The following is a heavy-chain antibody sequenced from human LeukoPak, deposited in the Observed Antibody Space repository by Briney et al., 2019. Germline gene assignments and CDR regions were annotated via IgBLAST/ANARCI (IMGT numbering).Heavy chain of an antibody. D-gene: IGHD1-26*01. Sequence: SETLSLTCAVYGGSFSGYYWSWIRQPPGKGLEWIGEIYHSGSTNYNPSLKSRVTISVDKSKNQFSLKLSSVTAADTAVYYCARDRDGLGWELGHDDAFDIWGQGTMVTVSS. J-gene: IGHJ3*02. CDR2: IYHSGST. V-gene: IGHV4-34*01. CDR3: ARDRDGLGWELGHDDAFDI. CDR1: GGSFSGYY.